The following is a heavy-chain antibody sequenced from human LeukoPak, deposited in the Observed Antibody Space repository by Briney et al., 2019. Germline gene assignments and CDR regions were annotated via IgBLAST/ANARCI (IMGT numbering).Heavy chain of an antibody. CDR2: IHYSGNT. Sequence: PSETLSLTCTVSGGSLRDYYWSWVRQAPGKGLEWIWYIHYSGNTKYNPSLERGGIISLDTSKNQLSLKVTSVTAAVTAVYYCAREPGVNDFWSSGPLDHRSWLDLWGQGTLVTVSS. CDR3: AREPGVNDFWSSGPLDHRSWLDL. J-gene: IGHJ5*02. CDR1: GGSLRDYY. D-gene: IGHD3-3*01. V-gene: IGHV4-59*01.